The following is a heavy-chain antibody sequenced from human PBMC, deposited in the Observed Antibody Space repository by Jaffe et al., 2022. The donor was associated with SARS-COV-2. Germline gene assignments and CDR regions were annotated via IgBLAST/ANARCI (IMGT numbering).Heavy chain of an antibody. V-gene: IGHV3-33*01. CDR2: IWYDGSNK. D-gene: IGHD1-26*01. Sequence: QVQLVESGGGVVQPGRSLRLSCAASGFTFSSYGMHWVRQAPGKGLEWVAVIWYDGSNKYYADSVKGRFTISRDNSKNTLYLQMNSLRAEDTAVYYCARHQRASSEYYYYYGMDVWGQGTTVTVSS. J-gene: IGHJ6*02. CDR1: GFTFSSYG. CDR3: ARHQRASSEYYYYYGMDV.